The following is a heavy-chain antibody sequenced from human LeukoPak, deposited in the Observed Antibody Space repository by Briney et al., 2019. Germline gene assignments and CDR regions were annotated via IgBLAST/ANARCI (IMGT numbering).Heavy chain of an antibody. V-gene: IGHV4-31*03. J-gene: IGHJ6*02. CDR1: GGSISRSGYY. CDR2: IYYSGST. Sequence: SQTLSLTCTVSGGSISRSGYYWSWIRQHPGKGLEWIGYIYYSGSTYYNPSLKSRVTISVDTSKNQFSLKLSSVTAADTAVYYCARDLRSSSSSGINYYGMDVWGQGTTVTVSS. D-gene: IGHD6-6*01. CDR3: ARDLRSSSSSGINYYGMDV.